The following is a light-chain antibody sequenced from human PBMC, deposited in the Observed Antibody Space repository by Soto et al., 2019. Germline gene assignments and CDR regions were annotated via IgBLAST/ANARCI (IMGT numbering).Light chain of an antibody. J-gene: IGKJ1*01. CDR2: DAS. CDR1: QSISSW. Sequence: GDRVTITCRASQSISSWLAWYQQKPGKAPKLLIYDASSLESGVPSRFSGSGSGTEFTLTISSLQHDDFATYYCQQYNSYPEAFGQGTKVDIK. CDR3: QQYNSYPEA. V-gene: IGKV1-5*01.